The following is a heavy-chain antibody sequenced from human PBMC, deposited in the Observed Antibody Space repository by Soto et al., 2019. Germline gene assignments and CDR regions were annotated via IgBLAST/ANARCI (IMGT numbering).Heavy chain of an antibody. Sequence: PSETLSLTCAVSGHAINRVDSSWSGIREPPGKGLEWIGDVYHSGNTNYNPSLKSRVTISVDRSKQQFSLKLRSVTAGDTAVYYCPRSSYSRVAPTYFDSWGQGPRVTVS. J-gene: IGHJ4*02. CDR3: PRSSYSRVAPTYFDS. D-gene: IGHD6-19*01. CDR1: GHAINRVDSS. CDR2: VYHSGNT. V-gene: IGHV4-61*08.